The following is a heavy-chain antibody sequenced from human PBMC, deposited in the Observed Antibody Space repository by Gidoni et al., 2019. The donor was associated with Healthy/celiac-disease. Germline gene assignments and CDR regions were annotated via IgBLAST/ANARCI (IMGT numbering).Heavy chain of an antibody. J-gene: IGHJ4*02. Sequence: QVQLVQSGAEVKKPGASVKVSCKASGYTFTGYYMHWVRQAPGQGLEWMGRINPNSGGTNYAQKFQGRVTMTRDTSISTAYMELSRLRSDDTAVYYCAREAPSSGWYGIDYWSQGTLVTVSS. CDR2: INPNSGGT. V-gene: IGHV1-2*06. CDR1: GYTFTGYY. D-gene: IGHD6-19*01. CDR3: AREAPSSGWYGIDY.